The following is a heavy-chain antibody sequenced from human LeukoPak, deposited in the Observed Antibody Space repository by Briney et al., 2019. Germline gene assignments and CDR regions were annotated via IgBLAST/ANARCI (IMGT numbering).Heavy chain of an antibody. J-gene: IGHJ3*02. CDR2: IIPIFGTA. V-gene: IGHV1-69*01. Sequence: SVKVSCKASGGTFSSYAISWVRQAPGQGLEWMGGIIPIFGTANYAQKFQGRVTITADESTSTGYMELSSLRSEDTAVYYCARDLVVPAAMGTPDAFDICGQGTMVTVSS. D-gene: IGHD2-2*01. CDR3: ARDLVVPAAMGTPDAFDI. CDR1: GGTFSSYA.